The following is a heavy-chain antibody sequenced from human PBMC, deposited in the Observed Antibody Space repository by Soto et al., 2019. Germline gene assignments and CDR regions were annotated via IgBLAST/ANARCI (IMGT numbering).Heavy chain of an antibody. V-gene: IGHV1-69*13. CDR1: GCTFSSYA. Sequence: GASVKASCKASGCTFSSYAISWVRQAPGQGLEWMGGIIPIFGTANYAQKFQGRVTITADESTSTAYMELSSLRSEDTAVYYCARGRYGYNGDAFDIWDQGTMVTVSS. D-gene: IGHD5-12*01. CDR3: ARGRYGYNGDAFDI. J-gene: IGHJ3*02. CDR2: IIPIFGTA.